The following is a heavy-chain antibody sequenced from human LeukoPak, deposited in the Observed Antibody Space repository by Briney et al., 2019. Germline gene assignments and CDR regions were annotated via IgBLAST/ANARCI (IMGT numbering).Heavy chain of an antibody. J-gene: IGHJ4*02. Sequence: PGGSLRLSCAASGFAFSSYSMNWVRQAPGKGLEWVSSISGSTGHSYYADSVKGRFTISRDNAKNSLYLQMNSLRAEDTAVYYCARDPYDSSGYDDYWGQGTLVTVSS. V-gene: IGHV3-21*01. D-gene: IGHD3-22*01. CDR3: ARDPYDSSGYDDY. CDR2: ISGSTGHS. CDR1: GFAFSSYS.